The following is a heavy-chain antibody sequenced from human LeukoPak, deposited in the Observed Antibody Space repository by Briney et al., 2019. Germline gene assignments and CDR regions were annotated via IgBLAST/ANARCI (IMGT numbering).Heavy chain of an antibody. J-gene: IGHJ6*03. CDR3: ASCPNFWSASPYYYYYYMDV. V-gene: IGHV4-30-4*08. D-gene: IGHD3-3*01. Sequence: SETLSLSCAVSGGSISSGDYYWSWIRQPPGQGLEWVGYICYGGSTYYNPSLKSRVTISVDTSKNQFSLKLSSVTAADTAVYYCASCPNFWSASPYYYYYYMDVWGKGTTVTVSS. CDR2: ICYGGST. CDR1: GGSISSGDYY.